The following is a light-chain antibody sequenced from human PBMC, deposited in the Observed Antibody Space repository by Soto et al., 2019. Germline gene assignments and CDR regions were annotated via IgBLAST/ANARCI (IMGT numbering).Light chain of an antibody. CDR1: QSISNY. J-gene: IGKJ2*01. Sequence: DIQMTQSPSSLSASVGDRVTITCRASQSISNYLNWYQHKPGKAPNLLIYAASTLQSGVPSRFSGSRSGTDFTLTITHLQPEDFASYYCHQSYSSPPTFGQGTKLEIK. CDR3: HQSYSSPPT. V-gene: IGKV1-39*01. CDR2: AAS.